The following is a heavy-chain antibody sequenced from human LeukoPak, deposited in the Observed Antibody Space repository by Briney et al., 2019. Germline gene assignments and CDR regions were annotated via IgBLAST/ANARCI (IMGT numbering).Heavy chain of an antibody. D-gene: IGHD3-10*01. CDR1: GFTFSNYY. CDR3: AREGADYYGSGSSFDY. V-gene: IGHV3-7*01. J-gene: IGHJ4*02. Sequence: GGSLRLSCAASGFTFSNYYMSWIRQAPGKGLEWVANIKQDGSEKYYVDSVKGRFTISRDNAKNSLYLQMNSLRAEDTAVYYCAREGADYYGSGSSFDYWGQGTLVTVSS. CDR2: IKQDGSEK.